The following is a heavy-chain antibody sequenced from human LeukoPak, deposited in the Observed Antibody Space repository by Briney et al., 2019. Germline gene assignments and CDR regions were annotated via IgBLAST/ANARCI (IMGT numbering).Heavy chain of an antibody. CDR2: ISSTGSYT. CDR1: GFTFSDYY. Sequence: GGSLRLSCAASGFTFSDYYMTWIRQAPGKGLEWVSYISSTGSYTGYLESVKGRFTISRDTAKSTVYLQMNSLRAEDTAVYYCARTGTGGDLDIWGQGTMVTVSS. J-gene: IGHJ3*02. CDR3: ARTGTGGDLDI. D-gene: IGHD2-8*02. V-gene: IGHV3-11*06.